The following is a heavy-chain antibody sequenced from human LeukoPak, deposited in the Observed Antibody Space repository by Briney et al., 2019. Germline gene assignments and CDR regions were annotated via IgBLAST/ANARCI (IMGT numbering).Heavy chain of an antibody. CDR1: GFTFRDYN. Sequence: GGSLRLSCAASGFTFRDYNMSWIRQAPGTGLEYISYINTGGGSIYYAGSVKGRFTISRDNAKNSLYLQMNSLRAEDTAVYYCAREARERGGFDYWGQGTLVTVSS. J-gene: IGHJ4*02. D-gene: IGHD5-24*01. CDR3: AREARERGGFDY. V-gene: IGHV3-11*04. CDR2: INTGGGSI.